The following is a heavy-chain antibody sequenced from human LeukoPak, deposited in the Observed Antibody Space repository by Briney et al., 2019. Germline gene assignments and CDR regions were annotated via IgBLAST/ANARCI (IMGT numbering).Heavy chain of an antibody. CDR1: GFTFSSYE. J-gene: IGHJ4*02. CDR2: ISSSGSTI. V-gene: IGHV3-48*03. D-gene: IGHD3-3*01. Sequence: GGSLRLSCAASGFTFSSYEMNWVRQAPGKGLEWVSYISSSGSTIYYADSVKGRFTISRDNAKNSLYLQMNSLRAKDTAVHYCARGALEWLLSYYFDYWGQGTLVTVSS. CDR3: ARGALEWLLSYYFDY.